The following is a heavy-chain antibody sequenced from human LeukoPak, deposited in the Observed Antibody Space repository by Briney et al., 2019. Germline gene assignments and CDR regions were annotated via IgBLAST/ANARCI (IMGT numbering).Heavy chain of an antibody. V-gene: IGHV3-33*01. CDR3: ARANSSSSTFDL. CDR2: IWYDGSKK. CDR1: GFTFSDYG. D-gene: IGHD6-6*01. J-gene: IGHJ4*02. Sequence: GGSLRLSCAASGFTFSDYGIHWVRQAPGQGLEWVALIWYDGSKKYYAGSVKGRFTISRDNTKNTLYLQLNSLRADDTAVYYCARANSSSSTFDLWGQGTLVTVSS.